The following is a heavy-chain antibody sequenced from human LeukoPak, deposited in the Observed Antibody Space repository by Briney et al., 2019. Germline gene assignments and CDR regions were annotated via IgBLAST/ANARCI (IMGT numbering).Heavy chain of an antibody. J-gene: IGHJ4*02. CDR1: GTALRTYA. Sequence: GRSLRLSCSASGTALRTYAMHWVRQPPGKGLCYVSAISINGGSTYYADSVRGRFTISRDNSKNTLYLQMSSLRPDDTAVYYCVRNWFSTYFDYWGQGTLVTVSS. D-gene: IGHD3-10*01. CDR3: VRNWFSTYFDY. CDR2: ISINGGST. V-gene: IGHV3-64D*06.